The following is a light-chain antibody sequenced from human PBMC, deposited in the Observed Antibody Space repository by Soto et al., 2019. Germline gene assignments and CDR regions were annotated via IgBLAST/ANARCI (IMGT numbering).Light chain of an antibody. CDR1: QSISSW. V-gene: IGKV1-5*01. CDR3: QQYESYSPWT. Sequence: DIQMTQSPSALSASVGDRATITCRASQSISSWLAWYQQKPGKAPKLLIYDASTLQSGVPSRYSGSGSGTEFTLTISNLQPDDFATYYCQQYESYSPWTFGQGTKVDNK. CDR2: DAS. J-gene: IGKJ1*01.